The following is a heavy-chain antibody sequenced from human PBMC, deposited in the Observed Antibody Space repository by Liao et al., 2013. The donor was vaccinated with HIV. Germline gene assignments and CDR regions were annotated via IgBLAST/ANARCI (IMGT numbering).Heavy chain of an antibody. CDR2: IYTSGST. CDR1: GGSFKNYY. V-gene: IGHV4-59*10. CDR3: ASELGGVAAAGN. Sequence: VRLQQWGAGLLKPSETLSLTCAVYGGSFKNYYWTWIRQPPGKGLEWIGRIYTSGSTNYNPSLKSRVTISVDTSKNQFSLKLSSVTAADTAVYYCASELGGVAAAGNWGQGTLVTVSS. D-gene: IGHD6-13*01. J-gene: IGHJ4*02.